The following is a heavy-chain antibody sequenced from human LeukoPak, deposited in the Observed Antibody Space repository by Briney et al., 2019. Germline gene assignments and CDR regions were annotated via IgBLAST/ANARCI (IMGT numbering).Heavy chain of an antibody. V-gene: IGHV1-69*13. J-gene: IGHJ6*02. Sequence: SVKVSCKASGGTFSSYAISWVRQAPGQGLEWMGGIIPIFGTANYAQKFQGRVTITADESTSTAYMELSSLRSEDTAVYYCARVHCSGGSCYSEGVGMDVWGQGTTVTVSS. CDR3: ARVHCSGGSCYSEGVGMDV. CDR2: IIPIFGTA. D-gene: IGHD2-15*01. CDR1: GGTFSSYA.